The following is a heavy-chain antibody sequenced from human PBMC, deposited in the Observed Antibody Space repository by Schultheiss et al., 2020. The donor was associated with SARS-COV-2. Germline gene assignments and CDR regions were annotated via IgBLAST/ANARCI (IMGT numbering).Heavy chain of an antibody. D-gene: IGHD6-19*01. CDR2: IYYSGST. Sequence: SETLSLTCTVSGGSISSSSYYWGWIRQPPGKGLEWIGSIYYSGSTYYNPSLKSRVTISVDTSKNQFSLKLSSVTAADTAVYYCARELIAVAGDIGYYYYGMDVWGQGTTVTVSS. J-gene: IGHJ6*02. CDR1: GGSISSSSYY. CDR3: ARELIAVAGDIGYYYYGMDV. V-gene: IGHV4-39*07.